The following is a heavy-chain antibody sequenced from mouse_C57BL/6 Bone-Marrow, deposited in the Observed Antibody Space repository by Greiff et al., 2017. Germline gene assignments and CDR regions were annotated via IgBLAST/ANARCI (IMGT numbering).Heavy chain of an antibody. J-gene: IGHJ2*01. V-gene: IGHV1-82*01. D-gene: IGHD2-2*01. Sequence: VKLMESGPELVKPGASVKISCKASGYAFSSSWMNWVKQRPGKGLEWIGRIYPGDGDTNYNGQFKGKATLTADKSSSTAYMQLCSLTSEDSAVYFCARFATMVTGGSYWGQGTTLTVSS. CDR1: GYAFSSSW. CDR3: ARFATMVTGGSY. CDR2: IYPGDGDT.